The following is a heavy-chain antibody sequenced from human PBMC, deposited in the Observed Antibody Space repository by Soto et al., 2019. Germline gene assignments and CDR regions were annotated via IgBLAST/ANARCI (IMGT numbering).Heavy chain of an antibody. CDR2: FDPEDGET. V-gene: IGHV1-24*01. D-gene: IGHD3-22*01. J-gene: IGHJ4*02. CDR3: ATDVDSSGYPPSDY. Sequence: ASVKGSCKVAGYTLTELSMHWVRQALGKGLEWMGGFDPEDGETIYAQKFQGRVTMTEDTSTDTAYMELSSLRSEDTAVYYCATDVDSSGYPPSDYWGQGTLVTVSS. CDR1: GYTLTELS.